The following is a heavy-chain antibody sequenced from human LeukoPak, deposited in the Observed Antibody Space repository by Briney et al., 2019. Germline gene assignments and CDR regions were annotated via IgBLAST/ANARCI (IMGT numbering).Heavy chain of an antibody. J-gene: IGHJ4*02. V-gene: IGHV4-59*07. CDR1: GAALSSHY. D-gene: IGHD5-18*01. CDR3: ARIVPYNYGYIDY. CDR2: IYYSGYT. Sequence: ASDTLSLTCTVAGAALSSHYWIWIRQPPGKGLEWIGYIYYSGYTNYHPSLKSRVTISLDTSNNQFSLKLSSVTAADTAVYYCARIVPYNYGYIDYWGQGTLVTVSS.